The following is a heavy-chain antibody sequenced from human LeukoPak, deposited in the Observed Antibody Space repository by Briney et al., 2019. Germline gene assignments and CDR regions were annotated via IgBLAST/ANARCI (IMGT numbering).Heavy chain of an antibody. CDR3: AREGTGDFWSGYAWFDR. J-gene: IGHJ5*02. CDR2: ISYDGRQN. CDR1: GFTFSTYA. Sequence: PGRSLRLSCAASGFTFSTYAMNWVRQAPGKGLEWVAVISYDGRQNYYADSVKGRFTISRDNSKNTLYLQMNSLRAEDTAVYYCAREGTGDFWSGYAWFDRWGQGTLVTVSS. V-gene: IGHV3-30*04. D-gene: IGHD3-3*01.